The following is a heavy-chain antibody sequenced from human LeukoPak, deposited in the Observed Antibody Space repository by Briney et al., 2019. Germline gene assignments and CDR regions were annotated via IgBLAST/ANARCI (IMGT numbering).Heavy chain of an antibody. CDR3: ARASFYYYDSSGYYNH. D-gene: IGHD3-22*01. CDR2: INHSGST. V-gene: IGHV4-34*01. CDR1: GGSFSGYY. Sequence: SETLSLTCAVYGGSFSGYYWSWIRQPPGKGLEWIGEINHSGSTNYNPSLKSRVTISVDTSKNQFSLKLSSVTAADTAVYYCARASFYYYDSSGYYNHWGQGTLVTVSS. J-gene: IGHJ5*02.